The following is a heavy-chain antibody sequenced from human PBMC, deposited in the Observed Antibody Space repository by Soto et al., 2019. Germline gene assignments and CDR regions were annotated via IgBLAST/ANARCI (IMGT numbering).Heavy chain of an antibody. CDR1: GFTFKKYA. CDR3: AKDGDFGEDGPAEYFEH. CDR2: TTGSGANK. Sequence: SGGSVVQPGESLRISCVSSGFTFKKYAMTWGRQAPGKGLEWVSGTTGSGANKHYADSVRGRFTISRDNSKKTLYLEMKSLRVEDTAVYYCAKDGDFGEDGPAEYFEHWGQGTLVTVSS. V-gene: IGHV3-23*01. J-gene: IGHJ1*01. D-gene: IGHD4-17*01.